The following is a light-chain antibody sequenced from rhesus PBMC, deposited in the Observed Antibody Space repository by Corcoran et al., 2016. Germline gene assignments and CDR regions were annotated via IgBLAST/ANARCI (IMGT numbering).Light chain of an antibody. CDR1: QGITDD. CDR3: QQYYNPPFT. Sequence: DIQMTQSPSSLSASVGDRVTITCRASQGITDDLAWYQQKPGKTPNLLNYEASSLERGIPSRFSGSGSWTDFTLPISSLQSEDFATYYCQQYYNPPFTFGPGTKLDIK. J-gene: IGKJ3*01. CDR2: EAS. V-gene: IGKV1S17*01.